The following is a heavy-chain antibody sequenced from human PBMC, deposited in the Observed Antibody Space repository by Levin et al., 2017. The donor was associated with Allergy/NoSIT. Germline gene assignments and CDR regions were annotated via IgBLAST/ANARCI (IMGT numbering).Heavy chain of an antibody. J-gene: IGHJ4*02. D-gene: IGHD3-10*01. CDR2: INHSGST. V-gene: IGHV4-34*01. CDR1: GGSFSGYY. Sequence: SETLSLTCAVYGGSFSGYYWSWIRQPPGKGLEWIGEINHSGSTNYNPSLKSRVTISVDTSKNQFSLKLSSVTAADTAVYYCARGLTLLWFGELLPAPLDYWGQGTLVTVSS. CDR3: ARGLTLLWFGELLPAPLDY.